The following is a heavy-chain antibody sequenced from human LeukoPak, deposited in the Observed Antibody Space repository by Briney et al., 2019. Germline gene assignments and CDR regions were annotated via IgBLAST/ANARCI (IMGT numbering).Heavy chain of an antibody. D-gene: IGHD3-10*01. Sequence: ASVKVSCKASGYTFTSYGISWVRQAPGQGLEWMGWISAYNGNTNYAQKLQGRVTMTTDTSTSTAYMELRSLRSDDTAAYYCARAVRYYGSGSYGYYFDYWGQGTLVTVSS. J-gene: IGHJ4*02. CDR1: GYTFTSYG. CDR2: ISAYNGNT. V-gene: IGHV1-18*01. CDR3: ARAVRYYGSGSYGYYFDY.